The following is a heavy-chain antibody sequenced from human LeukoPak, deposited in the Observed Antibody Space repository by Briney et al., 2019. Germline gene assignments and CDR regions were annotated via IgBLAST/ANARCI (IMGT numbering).Heavy chain of an antibody. Sequence: ASVKVSCKASGYTFTGYYMHWVRQAPGQGLEWMGWINPNSGGTNYAQKFQGRVIMTTDTSTSTAYMELMSLRSDDTAVFYCARDGSGGGGYFDYWGQGTLVIVSS. V-gene: IGHV1-2*02. J-gene: IGHJ4*02. CDR3: ARDGSGGGGYFDY. CDR1: GYTFTGYY. D-gene: IGHD6-19*01. CDR2: INPNSGGT.